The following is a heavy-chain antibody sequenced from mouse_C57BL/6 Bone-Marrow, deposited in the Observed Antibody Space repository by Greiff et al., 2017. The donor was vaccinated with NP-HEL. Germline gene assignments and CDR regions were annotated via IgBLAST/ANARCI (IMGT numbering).Heavy chain of an antibody. Sequence: QVQLKESGAELVKPGASVKMSCKASGYTFTSYWITWVKQRPGQGLEWIGDIYPGSGSTNYNEKFKSKATLTVDTSSSTAYMQLSSLTSEDSAVYYCLYGNYDYWGQGTTLTVSS. V-gene: IGHV1-55*01. J-gene: IGHJ2*01. CDR1: GYTFTSYW. D-gene: IGHD2-1*01. CDR2: IYPGSGST. CDR3: LYGNYDY.